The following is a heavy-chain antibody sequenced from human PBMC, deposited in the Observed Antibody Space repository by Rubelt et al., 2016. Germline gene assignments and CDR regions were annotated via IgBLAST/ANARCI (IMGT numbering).Heavy chain of an antibody. J-gene: IGHJ3*02. Sequence: QVQLQQWGAGLLKPSEPLSLTCAVYGGSFSIYYWSWIRQPPGQGLAWIVALNHSGSPKYNPSLKSRVTVSVDTSKSRLCLMRMSVTDAATAVYYCASSRISDLFRAFDIWGQGTMVTVSS. D-gene: IGHD2-21*01. V-gene: IGHV4-34*01. CDR3: ASSRISDLFRAFDI. CDR1: GGSFSIYY. CDR2: LNHSGSP.